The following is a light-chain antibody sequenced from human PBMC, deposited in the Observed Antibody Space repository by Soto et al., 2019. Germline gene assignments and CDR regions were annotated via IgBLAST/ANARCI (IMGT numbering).Light chain of an antibody. CDR3: LQDYNYPRT. Sequence: AIQMTQSPSSLSASVGDRVTITCRASHVIRNDLGWYQQKPGKAPKLLIYAASSLQSGVPSRFSGSGSGTDFTLTISSLQPEDFATYYCLQDYNYPRTFGQGTKVEIK. CDR1: HVIRND. J-gene: IGKJ1*01. V-gene: IGKV1-6*01. CDR2: AAS.